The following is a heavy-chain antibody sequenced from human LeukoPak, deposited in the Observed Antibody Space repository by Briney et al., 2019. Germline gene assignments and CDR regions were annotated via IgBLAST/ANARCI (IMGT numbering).Heavy chain of an antibody. Sequence: SVKVSSKPSRDTLSLYTTRSGRETPEQGLGSMGGLITIVGTPNSPQKFQGRVTITADESTSTAYMELSSLRSEDAAVYYCARVGLTIFGVAYYGMDVWGQGTTVTVSS. CDR2: LITIVGTP. CDR1: RDTLSLYT. D-gene: IGHD3-3*01. J-gene: IGHJ6*02. V-gene: IGHV1-69*13. CDR3: ARVGLTIFGVAYYGMDV.